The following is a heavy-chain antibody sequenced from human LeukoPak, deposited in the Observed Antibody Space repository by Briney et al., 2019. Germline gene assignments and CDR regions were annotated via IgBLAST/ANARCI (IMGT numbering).Heavy chain of an antibody. CDR3: AHRRRPRYNEWGDYFDY. CDR1: GFSLSTSGGG. D-gene: IGHD1-1*01. Sequence: SGPTLVKPTQTLTLTCTFSGFSLSTSGGGVGWIRQPPGKALEWLALIYWNDDKRYSPSLKSRLTITKDTSKNQVVLTMTNMGPVDTATYYCAHRRRPRYNEWGDYFDYWGQGTLVTVSS. CDR2: IYWNDDK. V-gene: IGHV2-5*01. J-gene: IGHJ4*02.